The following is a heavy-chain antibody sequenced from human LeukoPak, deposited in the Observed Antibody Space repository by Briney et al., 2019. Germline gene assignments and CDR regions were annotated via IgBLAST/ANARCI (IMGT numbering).Heavy chain of an antibody. D-gene: IGHD3-16*02. CDR2: INHSGST. Sequence: SETLSLTCAVYGGSFSGYYWSWIRQPPGKGLEWLGEINHSGSTNYNPSLKSRVTISVDTSKNQFSLKLSSVTAADTAVYYCARGSRHYYDYVWGSYRYTTPFDYWGQGTLVTVSS. V-gene: IGHV4-34*01. CDR3: ARGSRHYYDYVWGSYRYTTPFDY. CDR1: GGSFSGYY. J-gene: IGHJ4*02.